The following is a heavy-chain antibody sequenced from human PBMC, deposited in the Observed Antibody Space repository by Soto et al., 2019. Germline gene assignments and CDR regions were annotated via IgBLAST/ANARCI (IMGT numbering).Heavy chain of an antibody. CDR1: GGSISSGGYY. J-gene: IGHJ6*02. CDR2: IYYSGST. CDR3: AREYYYDSSGYYLASYGMDV. D-gene: IGHD3-22*01. Sequence: SETLSLTCTVSGGSISSGGYYWSWIRQHPGKGLEWIGYIYYSGSTYYNPSLKSRVTISVDTSKNQFSLKLGSVTAADTAVYYCAREYYYDSSGYYLASYGMDVWGQGTTVTVSS. V-gene: IGHV4-31*03.